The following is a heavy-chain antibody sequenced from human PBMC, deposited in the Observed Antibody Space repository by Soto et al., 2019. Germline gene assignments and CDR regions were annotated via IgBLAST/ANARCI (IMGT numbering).Heavy chain of an antibody. V-gene: IGHV4-30-4*01. J-gene: IGHJ4*02. CDR1: GGSISSGDYY. D-gene: IGHD3-22*01. CDR3: VIYDSSGYSNFDY. CDR2: IYYSGST. Sequence: SETLSLTCTVSGGSISSGDYYWSWIRQPPGKGLEWIGYIYYSGSTYYNPSLKSRVTISVDTSKNQFSLKLSSVTAADTAVYYCVIYDSSGYSNFDYWGQGTLVTVSS.